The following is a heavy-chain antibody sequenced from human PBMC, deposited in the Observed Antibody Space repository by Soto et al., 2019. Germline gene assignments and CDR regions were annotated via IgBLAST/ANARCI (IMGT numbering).Heavy chain of an antibody. CDR3: AKERIVVVPDGFDY. V-gene: IGHV3-30*18. D-gene: IGHD2-2*01. CDR2: ISYDGSNK. J-gene: IGHJ4*02. Sequence: QVQLVESGGGVVQPGRSLRLSCAASGFTFSSYGMHWVRQAPGKGLEWVAVISYDGSNKYYADSVKGRFTISRDNSKNTLYLQMNSLRAEDTAVYYCAKERIVVVPDGFDYWGQGTLVTVSS. CDR1: GFTFSSYG.